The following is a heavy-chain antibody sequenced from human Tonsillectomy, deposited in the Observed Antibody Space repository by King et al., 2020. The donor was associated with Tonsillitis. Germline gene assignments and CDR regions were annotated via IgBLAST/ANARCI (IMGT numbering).Heavy chain of an antibody. V-gene: IGHV3-30*18. CDR1: GFTFSSYG. Sequence: VQLVESGGGGVQPGRSLRLSCAASGFTFSSYGMHWVRQAPGKGLEWVAVISYDENHKYYADSVKGRFTISRDNSKSTLYLQMNSLRSEDTAVYYCAKALVHIGSSFEYWGQGTLVSVSS. J-gene: IGHJ4*02. CDR2: ISYDENHK. CDR3: AKALVHIGSSFEY. D-gene: IGHD1-26*01.